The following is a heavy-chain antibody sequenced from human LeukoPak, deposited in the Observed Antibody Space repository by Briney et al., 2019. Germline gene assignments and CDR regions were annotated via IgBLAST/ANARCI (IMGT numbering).Heavy chain of an antibody. J-gene: IGHJ4*02. CDR1: GGSVTSNSYY. D-gene: IGHD2-2*01. CDR2: IYYTGDT. V-gene: IGHV4-39*07. CDR3: ARERREQLLPPYTRSVTYFDY. Sequence: SETLSLTCTVSGGSVTSNSYYWGWIRQPPGKGLEWIGSIYYTGDTYYNPSLKRRVTISVDTSKNHFSLKLSSVTAADTAVYYCARERREQLLPPYTRSVTYFDYWGQGTLVTVSS.